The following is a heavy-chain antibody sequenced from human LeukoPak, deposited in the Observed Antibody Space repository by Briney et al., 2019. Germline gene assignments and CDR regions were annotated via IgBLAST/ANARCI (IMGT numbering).Heavy chain of an antibody. CDR3: ARATAAPSSYFFDH. CDR1: GGSIRSSNSF. Sequence: SETLSLTCGVSGGSIRSSNSFWGWIRQPPGERLEWIATIYYNGNTYYNPYLQSRVTISVDTSTNQCSLKLNSVIAADTAVYYCARATAAPSSYFFDHWGQGTLVTVSS. CDR2: IYYNGNT. V-gene: IGHV4-39*07. D-gene: IGHD6-25*01. J-gene: IGHJ4*02.